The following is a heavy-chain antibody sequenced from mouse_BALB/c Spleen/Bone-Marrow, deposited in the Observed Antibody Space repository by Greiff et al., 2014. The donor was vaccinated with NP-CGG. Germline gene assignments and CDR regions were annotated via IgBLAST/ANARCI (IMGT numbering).Heavy chain of an antibody. CDR2: INPYNDGT. Sequence: VQLKESGPELVKPGASVKMSCKASGYTFTSYVMHWVKQKPGQGLEWIGHINPYNDGTKYNEKFKGKATLTSDKSSSTAYMELSSLTSEDSAVYYCARGGDYDWFAYWGQGTLVTVSA. CDR1: GYTFTSYV. J-gene: IGHJ3*01. D-gene: IGHD2-4*01. CDR3: ARGGDYDWFAY. V-gene: IGHV1-14*01.